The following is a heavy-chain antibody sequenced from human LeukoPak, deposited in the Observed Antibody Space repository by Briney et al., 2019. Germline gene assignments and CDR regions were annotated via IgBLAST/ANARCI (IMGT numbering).Heavy chain of an antibody. CDR1: GGSFSGYY. Sequence: SETLSLTCAVYGGSFSGYYWSWIRQPPGKGLEWIGEINHSGSTNYNPSLKSRVTISVDTSKNQFSLKLTSVTAADTAVYYCARDWGTYFDYWGQGTLVTVSS. CDR3: ARDWGTYFDY. V-gene: IGHV4-34*01. CDR2: INHSGST. J-gene: IGHJ4*02. D-gene: IGHD7-27*01.